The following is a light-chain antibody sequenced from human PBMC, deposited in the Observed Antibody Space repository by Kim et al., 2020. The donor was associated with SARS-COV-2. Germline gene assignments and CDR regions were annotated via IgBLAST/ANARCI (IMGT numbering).Light chain of an antibody. CDR2: DTS. CDR1: SGAVTTGHF. Sequence: GTVTLTCGSSSGAVTTGHFHYWFQQKPGQAPRPLLYDTSQRHSWTPARFSGSLLGGKAALTLSGAQPEDEAEYFCLLSYSGARFHVFGTGTKVTVL. J-gene: IGLJ1*01. V-gene: IGLV7-46*01. CDR3: LLSYSGARFHV.